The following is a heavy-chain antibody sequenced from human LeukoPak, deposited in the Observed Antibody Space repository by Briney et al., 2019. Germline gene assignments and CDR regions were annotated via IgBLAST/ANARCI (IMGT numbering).Heavy chain of an antibody. J-gene: IGHJ4*02. CDR2: IIPIFGTA. Sequence: SVKVSCKASGGTFSSYAISWVRQAPGQGLEWMGGIIPIFGTANYAQKFQGRVTITAGESTSTAYMELSSLRSEDTAVYYCARERVYCSSTSCYPSYFDYWGQGTLVTVSS. V-gene: IGHV1-69*13. CDR1: GGTFSSYA. CDR3: ARERVYCSSTSCYPSYFDY. D-gene: IGHD2-2*01.